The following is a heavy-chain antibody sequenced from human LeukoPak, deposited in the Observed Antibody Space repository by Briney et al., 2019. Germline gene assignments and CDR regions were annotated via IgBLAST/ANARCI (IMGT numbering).Heavy chain of an antibody. V-gene: IGHV1-8*01. CDR3: ARGRFGSGSYSDY. D-gene: IGHD3-10*01. Sequence: ASVKVSCKASGYTFTNYDINWVRQPTGQGLEWMGWMNPNSGETGYVQKFQGRVTMTRDSSISTAYMQLRSLRSEDTAVYYCARGRFGSGSYSDYWGQGTLVAVSS. J-gene: IGHJ4*02. CDR2: MNPNSGET. CDR1: GYTFTNYD.